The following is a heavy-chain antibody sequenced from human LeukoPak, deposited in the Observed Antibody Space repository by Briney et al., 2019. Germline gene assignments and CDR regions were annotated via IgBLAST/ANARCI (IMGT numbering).Heavy chain of an antibody. J-gene: IGHJ6*02. V-gene: IGHV3-48*01. CDR3: AKRRGSHGMDV. Sequence: GGSLRLSCAASGFTFSSYSMNWVRQAPGKGLEGVSYISSSSSTIYYEDSVKGRFTISRDNAKNTLYLQMNSLRAEDTAVYYCAKRRGSHGMDVWGQGTTVTVSS. D-gene: IGHD3-10*01. CDR2: ISSSSSTI. CDR1: GFTFSSYS.